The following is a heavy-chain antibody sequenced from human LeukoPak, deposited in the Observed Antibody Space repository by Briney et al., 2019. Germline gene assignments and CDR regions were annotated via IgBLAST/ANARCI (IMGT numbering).Heavy chain of an antibody. Sequence: GGSLRLSCAASGFTFSSYEMNWVRQAPGKGLEWVSSISSSSSYIYYADSVKGRFTTSRDNAKNSLYLQMNSLRAEDTAVYYCARLPYSGSYIDYWGQGTLVTVSS. V-gene: IGHV3-21*01. CDR3: ARLPYSGSYIDY. D-gene: IGHD1-26*01. J-gene: IGHJ4*02. CDR1: GFTFSSYE. CDR2: ISSSSSYI.